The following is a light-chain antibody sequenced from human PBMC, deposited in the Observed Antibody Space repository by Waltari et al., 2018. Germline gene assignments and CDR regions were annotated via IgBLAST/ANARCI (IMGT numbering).Light chain of an antibody. V-gene: IGKV3-15*01. Sequence: VMTQSPATLSVSPGERATLSCRASQSVSSNLAWYQQKPGQAPRLLIYGASTRATGIPDRFSGSGSGTEFTLTISSLQSEDFAVYYCQQYNTWPTFGQGTKVEI. CDR2: GAS. CDR3: QQYNTWPT. CDR1: QSVSSN. J-gene: IGKJ1*01.